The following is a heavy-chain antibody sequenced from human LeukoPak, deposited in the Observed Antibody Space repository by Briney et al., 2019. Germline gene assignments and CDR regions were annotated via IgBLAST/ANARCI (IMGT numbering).Heavy chain of an antibody. CDR3: ARVFSSAHPYLLDAFDI. Sequence: GGSLRLSCAASGFTSSSYALQWVRQAPGKGLEWVAVVSNDGSNKFYADSVKGRFTISRDNSKNTLYLQMNSLRAEDTAVYYCARVFSSAHPYLLDAFDIWGQGTMVTVSS. CDR2: VSNDGSNK. CDR1: GFTSSSYA. J-gene: IGHJ3*02. D-gene: IGHD3-22*01. V-gene: IGHV3-30-3*01.